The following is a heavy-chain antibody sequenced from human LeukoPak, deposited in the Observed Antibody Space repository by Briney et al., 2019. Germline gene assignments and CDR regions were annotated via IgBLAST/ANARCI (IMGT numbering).Heavy chain of an antibody. CDR2: IYYSGST. V-gene: IGHV4-59*01. CDR3: ARDRRYCTNGVCYGGFDP. D-gene: IGHD2-8*01. Sequence: YPSETLSLTCTVSGGSISSYFWSWIRQPPGEGLEWIGYIYYSGSTNYNPSLKSRVTISVDTSKNQFSLKLSSVTAADTAVCYCARDRRYCTNGVCYGGFDPWGQGTLVTVSS. CDR1: GGSISSYF. J-gene: IGHJ5*02.